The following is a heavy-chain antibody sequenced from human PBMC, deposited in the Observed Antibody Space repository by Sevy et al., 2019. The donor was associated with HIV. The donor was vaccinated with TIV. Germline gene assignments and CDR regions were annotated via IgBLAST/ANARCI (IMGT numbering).Heavy chain of an antibody. CDR1: GYNFTSEW. D-gene: IGHD2-21*01. CDR3: ATVYMASIRLEIAAFDF. J-gene: IGHJ3*01. V-gene: IGHV5-51*01. CDR2: IYPYDSDT. Sequence: GESLKISCKVSGYNFTSEWIAWVRQMPGEGLQAMGIIYPYDSDTRYSPSFQGQVTISADKSLHTAYLQLSGLKASDAATYYCATVYMASIRLEIAAFDFWGQGTMVTLSS.